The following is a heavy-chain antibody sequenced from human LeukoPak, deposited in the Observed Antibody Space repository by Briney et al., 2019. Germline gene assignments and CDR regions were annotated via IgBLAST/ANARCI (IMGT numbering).Heavy chain of an antibody. V-gene: IGHV3-66*01. CDR2: IYSGSST. Sequence: GGSLRLSCAASGLTVSSNYMSWVRQAPGKGLEWVSLIYSGSSTYYADSVKGRFTISRDKSKNTLYLQMSSRRVEDTAVYYCAMGAIVATIDYWGQGTLVTVSS. CDR3: AMGAIVATIDY. J-gene: IGHJ4*02. CDR1: GLTVSSNY. D-gene: IGHD5-12*01.